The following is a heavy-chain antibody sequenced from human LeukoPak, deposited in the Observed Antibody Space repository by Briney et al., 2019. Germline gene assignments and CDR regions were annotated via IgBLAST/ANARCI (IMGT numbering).Heavy chain of an antibody. CDR3: AKGAMRTSITCYFDY. Sequence: GGSLRLSCAASGFTFSSYGMHWVRQAPGKGLEWVAVIWYGGSNKYCADSVKGRFTISRDNSKNTLYLQMNSLRAEDTAVYYWAKGAMRTSITCYFDYWGQGTLVTVSS. D-gene: IGHD1-14*01. CDR2: IWYGGSNK. CDR1: GFTFSSYG. J-gene: IGHJ4*02. V-gene: IGHV3-30*02.